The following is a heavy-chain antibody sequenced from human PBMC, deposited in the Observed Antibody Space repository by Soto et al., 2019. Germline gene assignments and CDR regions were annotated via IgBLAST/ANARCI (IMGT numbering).Heavy chain of an antibody. CDR2: ISYDGSNK. CDR1: GFTFSSYA. V-gene: IGHV3-30-3*01. CDR3: ARDTLTYGDYSFPTLDYYYYGMDV. D-gene: IGHD4-17*01. J-gene: IGHJ6*02. Sequence: GGSLRLSCAASGFTFSSYAMHWVRQAPGKGLEWVAVISYDGSNKYYADSVKGRFTISRDNSKNTLYLQMNSLRAEDTAVYYCARDTLTYGDYSFPTLDYYYYGMDVWGQGTTVTVSS.